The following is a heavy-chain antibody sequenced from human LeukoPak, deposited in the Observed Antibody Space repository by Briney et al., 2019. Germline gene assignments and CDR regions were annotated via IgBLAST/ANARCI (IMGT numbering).Heavy chain of an antibody. CDR2: ISYDGSNK. CDR1: GFTFSSYG. J-gene: IGHJ4*02. Sequence: GGSLRLSCAASGFTFSSYGMHWVRQAPGKGQEWVAVISYDGSNKYYADSVKGRFTISRDNSKNTLYLQMNSLRAEDTAVYYCAKAPGYSSSWYFDYWGQGTLVTVSS. CDR3: AKAPGYSSSWYFDY. V-gene: IGHV3-30*18. D-gene: IGHD6-13*01.